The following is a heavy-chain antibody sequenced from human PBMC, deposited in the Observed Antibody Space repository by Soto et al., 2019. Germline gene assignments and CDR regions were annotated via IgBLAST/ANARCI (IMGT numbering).Heavy chain of an antibody. V-gene: IGHV1-2*02. Sequence: QVQLVQSGAEVKEPGASVKVSCKTPGYSFTGYSIHCVRQAPGQGLEWMGWVYGNSGDTRYSQRFQGRVTMTRDTSTSTAYMELSRLTSDDTAVFYCARGRWGTGDYGGLIDNWGQGTLVTASS. D-gene: IGHD4-17*01. J-gene: IGHJ4*02. CDR1: GYSFTGYS. CDR3: ARGRWGTGDYGGLIDN. CDR2: VYGNSGDT.